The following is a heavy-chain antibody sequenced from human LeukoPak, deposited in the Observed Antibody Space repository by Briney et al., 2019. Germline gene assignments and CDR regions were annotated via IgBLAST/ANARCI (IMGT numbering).Heavy chain of an antibody. D-gene: IGHD1-26*01. V-gene: IGHV4-39*01. CDR2: IYYSGST. CDR3: ARHEGIVGAYPFDY. J-gene: IGHJ4*02. Sequence: KPSETLSLTCTVSGGSISSSNYYWGWIRQPSGKGLEWIGSIYYSGSTYYSPSLKSRVTISVDTSKNQFSLKLSSVTAADTAVYYCARHEGIVGAYPFDYWGQGTLVTVSS. CDR1: GGSISSSNYY.